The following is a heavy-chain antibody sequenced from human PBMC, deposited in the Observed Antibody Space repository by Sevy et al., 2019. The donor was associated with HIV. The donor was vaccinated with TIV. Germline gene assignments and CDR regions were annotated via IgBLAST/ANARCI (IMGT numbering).Heavy chain of an antibody. Sequence: QQSQTLSLTCAASEFTFSSYAMSWVRQAPGKGLEWVSAISGRGGSTYYADSVQGRFTISRDNSKNTLYLQMNSLRAEDTALYYCAKELFAAAAAFYWYFDLWGRGTLVTVSS. D-gene: IGHD6-13*01. J-gene: IGHJ2*01. CDR2: ISGRGGST. CDR3: AKELFAAAAAFYWYFDL. CDR1: EFTFSSYA. V-gene: IGHV3-23*01.